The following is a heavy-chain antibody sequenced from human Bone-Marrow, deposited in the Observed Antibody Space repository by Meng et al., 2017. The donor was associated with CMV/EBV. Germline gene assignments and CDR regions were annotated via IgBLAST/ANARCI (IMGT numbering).Heavy chain of an antibody. J-gene: IGHJ3*02. D-gene: IGHD2-21*01. V-gene: IGHV3-30*03. CDR2: IYSDGMTK. CDR1: GFTFSSYS. CDR3: ARGIYSAFDI. Sequence: GGSLRLSCAASGFTFSSYSMNWVRQAPGKGLEWVSYIYSDGMTKWYAGSVRGRFTISRDTSRNTVFLEMNSLRRDDTAVYYCARGIYSAFDIWGQGTMVTVSS.